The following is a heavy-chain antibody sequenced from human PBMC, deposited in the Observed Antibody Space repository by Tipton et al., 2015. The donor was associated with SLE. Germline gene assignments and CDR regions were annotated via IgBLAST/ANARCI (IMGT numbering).Heavy chain of an antibody. D-gene: IGHD2/OR15-2a*01. Sequence: TLSLTCTVSGGSISSSSYYWGWIRQPPGKGLEWIGSIYYSGSTYYNPSLKSRVTISVDTSKNQFSLKLSSVTAADTAVYYCARQNFYFDLWGRGTLVTVSS. CDR2: IYYSGST. J-gene: IGHJ2*01. CDR1: GGSISSSSYY. CDR3: ARQNFYFDL. V-gene: IGHV4-39*01.